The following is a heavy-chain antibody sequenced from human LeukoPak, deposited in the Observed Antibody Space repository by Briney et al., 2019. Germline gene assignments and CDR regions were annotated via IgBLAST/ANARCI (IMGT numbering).Heavy chain of an antibody. CDR2: IYYSGST. CDR1: GGSISSYY. Sequence: SETLSLTCTVSGGSISSYYWSWIRQPPGKGLEWIGYIYYSGSTNYNPSLKSRVTISVDTSKNQFSLKLSSVTAADTAVYYCARDSPRDGYNFDAFDIWGQGTMVTVSS. D-gene: IGHD5-24*01. CDR3: ARDSPRDGYNFDAFDI. V-gene: IGHV4-59*01. J-gene: IGHJ3*02.